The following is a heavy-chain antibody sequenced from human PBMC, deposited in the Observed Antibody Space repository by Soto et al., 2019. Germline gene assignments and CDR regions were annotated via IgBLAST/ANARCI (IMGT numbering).Heavy chain of an antibody. Sequence: QLQLQESGSGLVKPSQTLSLTCAVSGGSISSGGYSWSWIRQPPGKGLEWIGYIYHSGSTYYNPSLKSRVTISVDRSKNKFYLKLSAVTAADTAVYYCAAGGGLPRYYWGQGTLVTVSS. CDR3: AAGGGLPRYY. CDR1: GGSISSGGYS. CDR2: IYHSGST. J-gene: IGHJ4*02. D-gene: IGHD5-12*01. V-gene: IGHV4-30-2*01.